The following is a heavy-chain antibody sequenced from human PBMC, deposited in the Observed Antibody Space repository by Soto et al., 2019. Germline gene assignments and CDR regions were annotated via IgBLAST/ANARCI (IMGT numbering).Heavy chain of an antibody. D-gene: IGHD2-15*01. Sequence: GESLKISCKGSGYSFTSYWIGWVRQMPGKGLEWMGIIYPGDSDTRYSPSFQGQVTISADKSISTAYLQWSSLKASDTAMYYCARYRSGIAPHVYYGMDVWGQGTTVTVSS. CDR2: IYPGDSDT. V-gene: IGHV5-51*01. CDR1: GYSFTSYW. J-gene: IGHJ6*02. CDR3: ARYRSGIAPHVYYGMDV.